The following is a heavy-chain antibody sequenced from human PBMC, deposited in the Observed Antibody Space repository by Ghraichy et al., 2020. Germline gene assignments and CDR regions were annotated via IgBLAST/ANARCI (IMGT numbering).Heavy chain of an antibody. CDR2: IKQDGSEK. J-gene: IGHJ4*02. CDR1: GFTFGSNW. CDR3: ARAVHRVGPYLDY. V-gene: IGHV3-7*01. Sequence: GGSLRLSCAASGFTFGSNWMTWVRQAPGKGLEWVGNIKQDGSEKYYVGSVKGRFSISRDNAKNSLYLQMNSLRDEDTAVYYCARAVHRVGPYLDYWGQGTLVTVFS. D-gene: IGHD1-26*01.